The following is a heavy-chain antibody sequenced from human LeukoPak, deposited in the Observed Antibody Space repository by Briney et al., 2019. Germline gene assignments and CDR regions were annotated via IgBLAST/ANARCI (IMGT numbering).Heavy chain of an antibody. Sequence: ASVKVSCKASGYSFTSYGITWVRQAPGQGLEWMGWISAYTGNTNYAQKFQGRVTTTTDTSTSTAYMELRSLRSDDTAVYYCARDRVVVTAGPYFDYWGRGTLVTVSS. CDR1: GYSFTSYG. CDR3: ARDRVVVTAGPYFDY. CDR2: ISAYTGNT. D-gene: IGHD2-21*02. V-gene: IGHV1-18*01. J-gene: IGHJ4*02.